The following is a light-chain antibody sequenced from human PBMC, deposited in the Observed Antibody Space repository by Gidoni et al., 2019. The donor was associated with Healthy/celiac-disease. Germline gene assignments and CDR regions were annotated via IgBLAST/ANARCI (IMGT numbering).Light chain of an antibody. CDR3: NSRDSSGNPVV. CDR2: GKN. J-gene: IGLJ2*01. Sequence: SSELTQDTAVSVALGQTVRITCQGDSLRSYYASWYQQKPGQAHVLVIYGKNNRPSGIPDRFSGSSSGNTASLTITGAQAEDEADYYGNSRDSSGNPVVFGGGTKLTVL. V-gene: IGLV3-19*01. CDR1: SLRSYY.